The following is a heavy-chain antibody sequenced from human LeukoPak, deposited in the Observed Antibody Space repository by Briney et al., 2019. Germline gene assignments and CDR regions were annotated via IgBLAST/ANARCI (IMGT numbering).Heavy chain of an antibody. Sequence: PGGSLRLSCAASGFTFSSYGMHWVRQAPGKGLEWVAFIRYDGSNKYYADSVKGRFTISRDNSRNTLYLQMNSLRAEDTAVYYCARDPSSIAARPEAFDIWGQGTMVTVSS. CDR3: ARDPSSIAARPEAFDI. J-gene: IGHJ3*02. V-gene: IGHV3-30*02. D-gene: IGHD6-6*01. CDR2: IRYDGSNK. CDR1: GFTFSSYG.